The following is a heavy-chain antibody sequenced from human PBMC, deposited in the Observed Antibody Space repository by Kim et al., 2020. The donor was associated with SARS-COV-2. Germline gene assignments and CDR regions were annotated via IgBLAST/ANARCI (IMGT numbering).Heavy chain of an antibody. Sequence: SETLSLTCSVSGGSITNINYLWAWVRQPPGKGLEWIASIYYTGTTQYNPSLKSRLTTSVDRSKDQVTLNLKSVTAADTAKYYCARHGGSVVRGVIGGNWFDPWGQGTLVTVSS. CDR3: ARHGGSVVRGVIGGNWFDP. V-gene: IGHV4-39*01. J-gene: IGHJ5*02. D-gene: IGHD3-10*01. CDR2: IYYTGTT. CDR1: GGSITNINYL.